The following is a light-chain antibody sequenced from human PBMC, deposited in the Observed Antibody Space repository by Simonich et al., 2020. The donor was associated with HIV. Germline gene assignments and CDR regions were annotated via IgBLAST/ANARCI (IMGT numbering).Light chain of an antibody. CDR2: DVT. CDR3: SSYTTSSTLV. V-gene: IGLV2-14*03. CDR1: SSDVGGYYY. Sequence: QSALTQPASVSGSPGQSITISCTGTSSDVGGYYYVSCYQQHPGKAPQLMIYDVTKRTSGVSNRFSGSKSGNTAALTISGLQAEDEADYYCSSYTTSSTLVFGGGTKLTVL. J-gene: IGLJ3*02.